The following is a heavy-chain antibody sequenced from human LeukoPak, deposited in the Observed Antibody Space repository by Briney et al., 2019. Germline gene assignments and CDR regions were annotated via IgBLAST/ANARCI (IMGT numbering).Heavy chain of an antibody. CDR2: ISYDGSNK. Sequence: GRSLRLSCAASGFTFSSYGMHWVRQAPGKGLEWVAVISYDGSNKYYADSVKGRFTISRDNSKNTLYLQMNSLRAEDTAVYYCATGLLFDPWGRGTLVTVSS. D-gene: IGHD2-15*01. CDR3: ATGLLFDP. J-gene: IGHJ5*02. V-gene: IGHV3-30*03. CDR1: GFTFSSYG.